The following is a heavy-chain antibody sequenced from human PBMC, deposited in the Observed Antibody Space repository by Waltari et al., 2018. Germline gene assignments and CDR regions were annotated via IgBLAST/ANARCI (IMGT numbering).Heavy chain of an antibody. V-gene: IGHV4-34*01. J-gene: IGHJ4*02. D-gene: IGHD3-3*01. CDR2: INHSGST. CDR1: GGSFSGYY. CDR3: ARGPYYDFWSGYYRGGHFDY. Sequence: QVQLQQWGAGLLKPSEPLSLTCAVYGGSFSGYYWSWIRQPPGKGLEWIGEINHSGSTNYNPSLKSRVTISVDTSKNQFSLKLSSVTAADTAVYYCARGPYYDFWSGYYRGGHFDYWGQGTLVTVSS.